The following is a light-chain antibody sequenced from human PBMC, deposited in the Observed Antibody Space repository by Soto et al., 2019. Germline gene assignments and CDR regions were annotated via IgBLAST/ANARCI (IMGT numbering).Light chain of an antibody. CDR1: QSISSY. CDR3: QQSDSTLLWT. CDR2: AAS. V-gene: IGKV1-39*01. J-gene: IGKJ2*02. Sequence: DIQMTQSPSSLSASVGDRVTITCRASQSISSYLNWYQQKPGKAPKLLIYAASSLQSGVPSRFSGSGSGTDFTLTISSLQPEDFATYYCQQSDSTLLWTFGQGTKLEIK.